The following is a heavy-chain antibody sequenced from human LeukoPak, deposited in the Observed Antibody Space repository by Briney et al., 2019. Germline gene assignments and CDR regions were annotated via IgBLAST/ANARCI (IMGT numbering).Heavy chain of an antibody. CDR1: GFTFSDYG. D-gene: IGHD3-10*01. CDR2: ISYDGGNK. Sequence: GGSLRLSCAASGFTFSDYGMHWVRQAPGKGLERVALISYDGGNKFYADSVRDRFTISRDNSKNTLFLQMNSLRIEDTAVYYCATVFEVRGARRPKDYWGQGTLVIVSS. J-gene: IGHJ4*02. V-gene: IGHV3-30*03. CDR3: ATVFEVRGARRPKDY.